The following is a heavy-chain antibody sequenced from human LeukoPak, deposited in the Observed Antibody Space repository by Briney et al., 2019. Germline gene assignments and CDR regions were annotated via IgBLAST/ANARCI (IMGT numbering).Heavy chain of an antibody. CDR1: GGSISSYY. J-gene: IGHJ4*02. D-gene: IGHD3-3*01. CDR3: ARELWVFGVVIFDY. V-gene: IGHV4-59*01. Sequence: SETLSLTCTVSGGSISSYYWSWIRQPPGKGLEWIGYIYHSGSTNYNPSLKSRVTISVDTSKNQFSLKLSSVTAADTAVYYCARELWVFGVVIFDYWGQGTLVTVSS. CDR2: IYHSGST.